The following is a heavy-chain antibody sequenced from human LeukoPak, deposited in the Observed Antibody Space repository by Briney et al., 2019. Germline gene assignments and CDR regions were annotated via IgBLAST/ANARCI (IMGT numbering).Heavy chain of an antibody. CDR3: AKDMVRGVTLPYYYGMEV. J-gene: IGHJ6*02. Sequence: GGSLRLSCAASGFTFDDYAMHWVRQAPGKGLEWVSLISGDGGSTYYADSVKGRFTISRDNSKNSLYLQMNSLRTEDTALYYCAKDMVRGVTLPYYYGMEVWGQGTTVTVSS. V-gene: IGHV3-43*02. CDR1: GFTFDDYA. D-gene: IGHD3-10*01. CDR2: ISGDGGST.